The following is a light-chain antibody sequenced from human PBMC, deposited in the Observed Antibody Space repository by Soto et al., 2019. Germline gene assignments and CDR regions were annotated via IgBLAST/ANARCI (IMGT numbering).Light chain of an antibody. CDR2: GAS. CDR3: QQHGSSPIS. Sequence: IVVTQSPGTLSLTPGERATLSCRASQTVTRNYLAWHQQKPGQTPRLLVYGASSRATGIPDRFSGSGSGTDFTLTISRLEPEDFAVYYCQQHGSSPISFGHGTRLEI. CDR1: QTVTRNY. V-gene: IGKV3-20*01. J-gene: IGKJ5*01.